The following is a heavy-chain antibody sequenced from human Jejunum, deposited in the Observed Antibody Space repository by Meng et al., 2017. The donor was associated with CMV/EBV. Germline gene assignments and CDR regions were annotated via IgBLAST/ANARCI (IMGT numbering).Heavy chain of an antibody. CDR1: TFTRYD. CDR3: ARGLGGRLSENKWVDP. CDR2: MNPSRSGT. J-gene: IGHJ5*02. V-gene: IGHV1-8*01. D-gene: IGHD6-19*01. Sequence: TFTRYDINWVRQAPGQGLEWMGWMNPSRSGTGYAQKFQGRINMTRDTSTSTGYMELTSLRAEDMAMYYCARGLGGRLSENKWVDPWGQGTLVTVSS.